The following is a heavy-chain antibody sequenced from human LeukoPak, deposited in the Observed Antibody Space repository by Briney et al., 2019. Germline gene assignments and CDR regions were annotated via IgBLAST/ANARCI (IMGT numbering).Heavy chain of an antibody. J-gene: IGHJ4*02. CDR2: IIPIFGTA. CDR1: GGTFSSYA. CDR3: ASGDYSNYYDSSGYYVY. Sequence: SVKVSCKASGGTFSSYAISWVRQAPGQGLEWMGGIIPIFGTANYAQKFQGRVTITADESTSTAYMELSSLRSEDTAVYCCASGDYSNYYDSSGYYVYWGQGTLVTVSS. V-gene: IGHV1-69*13. D-gene: IGHD3-22*01.